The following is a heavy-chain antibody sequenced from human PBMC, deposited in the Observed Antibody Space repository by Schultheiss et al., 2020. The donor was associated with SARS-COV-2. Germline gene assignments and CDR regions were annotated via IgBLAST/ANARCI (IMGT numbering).Heavy chain of an antibody. J-gene: IGHJ4*02. CDR2: ISSIGSTI. CDR3: APQQYYYDRSGYWGGY. D-gene: IGHD3-22*01. Sequence: GGSLRLSCAASGFTFDDYAMHWVRQAPGKGLEWVSYISSIGSTIYYADSVKGRFTISRDNAKNSLYLQMNSLRAEDTAVYYCAPQQYYYDRSGYWGGYCGEGTLVTVSS. CDR1: GFTFDDYA. V-gene: IGHV3-48*03.